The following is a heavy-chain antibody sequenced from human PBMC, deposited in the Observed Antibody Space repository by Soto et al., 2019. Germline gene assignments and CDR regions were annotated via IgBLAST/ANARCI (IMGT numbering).Heavy chain of an antibody. CDR3: ARAGVAYCSSTSCHKNYYYYYMDV. V-gene: IGHV4-34*01. D-gene: IGHD2-2*02. J-gene: IGHJ6*03. Sequence: TSETLSLTCAVYGGSFSGYYWSWIRQPPGKGLEWIGEINHRGSTNYNPSLKSRVTISVDTSKNQFSLKLSSVTAADTAVYYCARAGVAYCSSTSCHKNYYYYYMDVWGKGTTVTVSS. CDR1: GGSFSGYY. CDR2: INHRGST.